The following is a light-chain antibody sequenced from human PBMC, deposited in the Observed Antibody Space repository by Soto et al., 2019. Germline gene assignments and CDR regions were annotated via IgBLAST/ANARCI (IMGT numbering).Light chain of an antibody. J-gene: IGLJ3*02. V-gene: IGLV2-14*01. Sequence: QSVLTQPASVSGSPGQSITISCTGTSSDVGGYDYVSWYQLHPGKAPKVMIYEVSNRPSGVSNRFSGSKSGNTASLTISGLQAEDEADYYCSSYTISNTRVFGGGTQLTVL. CDR2: EVS. CDR3: SSYTISNTRV. CDR1: SSDVGGYDY.